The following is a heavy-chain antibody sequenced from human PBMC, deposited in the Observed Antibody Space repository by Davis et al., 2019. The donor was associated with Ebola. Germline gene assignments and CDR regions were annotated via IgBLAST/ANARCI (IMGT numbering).Heavy chain of an antibody. CDR3: ARLRSSGWYVDWFDP. V-gene: IGHV3-53*01. CDR2: IYSGGST. J-gene: IGHJ5*02. CDR1: GFTVSSNY. D-gene: IGHD6-19*01. Sequence: GESLKISCAASGFTVSSNYMSWVRQAPGKGLEWVSVIYSGGSTYYADSVKGRFTISRHNSKNTLYLQMNSLRAEDTAVYYCARLRSSGWYVDWFDPWGQGTLVTVSS.